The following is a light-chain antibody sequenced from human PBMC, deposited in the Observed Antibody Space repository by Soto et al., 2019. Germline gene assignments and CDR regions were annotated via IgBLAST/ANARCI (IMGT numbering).Light chain of an antibody. Sequence: DIQMTQSPPTLSASVGDRVTITCRASQSISSWLAWYQQKPGKAPKLLIYKASSLESGVPSRFSGSGSGTELTLPISSLQPDDFATYYCQQYNSYSTWTFGQGTKVEIK. CDR1: QSISSW. CDR3: QQYNSYSTWT. CDR2: KAS. J-gene: IGKJ1*01. V-gene: IGKV1-5*03.